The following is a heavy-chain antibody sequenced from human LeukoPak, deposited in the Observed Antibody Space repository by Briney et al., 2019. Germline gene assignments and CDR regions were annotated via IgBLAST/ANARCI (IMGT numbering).Heavy chain of an antibody. J-gene: IGHJ4*02. D-gene: IGHD3-10*01. Sequence: PGGSLRLSCAASGFTFSSYVMHWVRQAPGKGLEWVAVISYDGSNKYYADSVKGRFTISRDNSKNTLYLQMNSLRAEDTAVYYCATFGERYYWGQGTLVTVSS. CDR2: ISYDGSNK. CDR1: GFTFSSYV. V-gene: IGHV3-30*03. CDR3: ATFGERYY.